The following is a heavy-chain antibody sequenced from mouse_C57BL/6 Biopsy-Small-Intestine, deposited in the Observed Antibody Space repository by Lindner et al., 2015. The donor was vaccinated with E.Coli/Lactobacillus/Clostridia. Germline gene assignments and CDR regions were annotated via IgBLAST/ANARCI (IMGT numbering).Heavy chain of an antibody. V-gene: IGHV14-2*01. J-gene: IGHJ1*03. CDR2: IDPEDVET. CDR1: GFNIKDYY. Sequence: VQLQESGAELVKPGASVKLSCTASGFNIKDYYIHWVKQRTEQGLEWIGRIDPEDVETKYAPKFQGKATIAADTSSNTAYLQFSSLTSEGTAVYYCARKRFITTMRDFDVWGTGTTVTVSS. CDR3: ARKRFITTMRDFDV. D-gene: IGHD1-1*01.